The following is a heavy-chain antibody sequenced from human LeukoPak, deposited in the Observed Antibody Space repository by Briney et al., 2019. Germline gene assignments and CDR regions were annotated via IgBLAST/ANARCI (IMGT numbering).Heavy chain of an antibody. CDR3: AKDPLGYDSSGYYYVGYFDY. V-gene: IGHV3-21*04. J-gene: IGHJ4*02. CDR2: ISSSSSYI. CDR1: GFTFSSYS. D-gene: IGHD3-22*01. Sequence: PGGSLRLSCAASGFTFSSYSMNWVRQAPGKGLEWVSSISSSSSYIYYADSVKGRFTISRDNSKNTLYLQMNSLRAEDTAVYYCAKDPLGYDSSGYYYVGYFDYWGQGTLVTVSS.